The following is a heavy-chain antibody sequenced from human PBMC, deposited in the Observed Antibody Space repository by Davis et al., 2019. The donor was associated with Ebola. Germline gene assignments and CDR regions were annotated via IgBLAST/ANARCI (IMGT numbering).Heavy chain of an antibody. D-gene: IGHD3-10*01. J-gene: IGHJ4*02. Sequence: PSETLSPTCTVSGGSISSSSYYWGWIRQPPGKGLEWIGSIYYSGSTYYNPSLKSRVTISVDTSKNQFPLKLSSVTAADTAVYYCARYPSGTYFDYWGQGTLVTVSS. V-gene: IGHV4-39*06. CDR1: GGSISSSSYY. CDR3: ARYPSGTYFDY. CDR2: IYYSGST.